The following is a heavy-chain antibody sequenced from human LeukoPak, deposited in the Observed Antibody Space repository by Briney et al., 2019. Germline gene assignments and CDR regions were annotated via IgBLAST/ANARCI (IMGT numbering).Heavy chain of an antibody. CDR2: IYYSGST. Sequence: SETLSLTCTVSGGSISSGGYYWSWIRQHPGKGLEWIGYIYYSGSTYYNPSLKSRVTISVDTSKNQFSLKLSSVTAADTAVYYCARGGGTLMDYWGQGTLVTVSS. J-gene: IGHJ4*02. V-gene: IGHV4-31*03. CDR1: GGSISSGGYY. D-gene: IGHD4-23*01. CDR3: ARGGGTLMDY.